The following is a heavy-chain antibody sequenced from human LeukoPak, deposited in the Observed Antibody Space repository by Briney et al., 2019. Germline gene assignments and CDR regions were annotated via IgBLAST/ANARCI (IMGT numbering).Heavy chain of an antibody. CDR2: ISGSGSST. J-gene: IGHJ3*02. CDR1: RFTFSSYA. CDR3: AREGPLTGDAFDI. D-gene: IGHD7-27*01. V-gene: IGHV3-23*01. Sequence: GGSLRLSCAASRFTFSSYAMSWVRQTPGKGLEWVSSISGSGSSTYYADSVKGRFTISRDNAKNSLYLQMNSLRAEDTAVYYCAREGPLTGDAFDIWGQGTMVTVSS.